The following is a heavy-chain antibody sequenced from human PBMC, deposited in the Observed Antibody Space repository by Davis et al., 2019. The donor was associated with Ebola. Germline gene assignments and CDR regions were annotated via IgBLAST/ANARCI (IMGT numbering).Heavy chain of an antibody. CDR1: GFTFSSYW. V-gene: IGHV3-33*08. CDR3: AREVWYSSSALDY. CDR2: IWYDGSNK. Sequence: GGSLRLSCADSGFTFSSYWMHWVRQAPGKGLEWVAVIWYDGSNKYYADSVKGRFTISRDNSKNTLYLQMNSLRAEDTAVYYCAREVWYSSSALDYWGQGTLVTVSS. J-gene: IGHJ4*02. D-gene: IGHD6-6*01.